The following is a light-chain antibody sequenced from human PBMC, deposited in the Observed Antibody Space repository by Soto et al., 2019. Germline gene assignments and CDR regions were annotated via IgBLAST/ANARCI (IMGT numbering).Light chain of an antibody. J-gene: IGLJ1*01. CDR3: SSYAGSNNYV. Sequence: QSVLTQPPSASGSPGQSVTISCTGTSSDVGTYNYVSWYQQHPGKAPKLMIFEVSERPSGVPHRFSGSKSANTASLTVSGLQAEDDADYYCSSYAGSNNYVFGTWTKLTVL. CDR1: SSDVGTYNY. CDR2: EVS. V-gene: IGLV2-8*01.